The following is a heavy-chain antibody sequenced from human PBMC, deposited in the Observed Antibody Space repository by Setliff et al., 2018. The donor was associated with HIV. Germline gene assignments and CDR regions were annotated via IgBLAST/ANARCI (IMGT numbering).Heavy chain of an antibody. CDR2: IGGSGGST. J-gene: IGHJ4*02. Sequence: GESLKISCAANGFSFSSYAMNWVRQAPGKGLEWVSGIGGSGGSTYYADSVKGRFTMSRDYSKNTIYLQMSSLRAEDSAVYYCAKSASWDLRGWLHWGQGTPVTAPQ. D-gene: IGHD6-19*01. CDR3: AKSASWDLRGWLH. CDR1: GFSFSSYA. V-gene: IGHV3-23*01.